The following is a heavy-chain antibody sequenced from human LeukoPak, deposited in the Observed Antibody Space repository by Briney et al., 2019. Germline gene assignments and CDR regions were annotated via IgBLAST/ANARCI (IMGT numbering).Heavy chain of an antibody. CDR2: IGGSGSSR. Sequence: GGSLRLSCAASGFTFSSYAINWVRQAPGKGLEWVSGIGGSGSSRSYADSVKGRFTVSRDNSKNTLYLQMNSLRVEDTAVYYCAKAPIKYTSSSDTFDIWGQGTMVTVSS. V-gene: IGHV3-23*01. J-gene: IGHJ3*02. CDR3: AKAPIKYTSSSDTFDI. CDR1: GFTFSSYA. D-gene: IGHD6-6*01.